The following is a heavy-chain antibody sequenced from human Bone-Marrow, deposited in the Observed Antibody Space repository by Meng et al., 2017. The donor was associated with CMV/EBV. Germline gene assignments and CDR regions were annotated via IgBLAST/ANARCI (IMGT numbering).Heavy chain of an antibody. CDR2: INHSGST. V-gene: IGHV4-34*01. CDR3: ARGRSGSYYPFDY. J-gene: IGHJ4*02. CDR1: GGSFSGYY. D-gene: IGHD1-26*01. Sequence: CAVYGGSFSGYYWSWIRQPPGKGLEWIGEINHSGSTNYNPSLKSRVTISVDTSKNQFSLKLSSVTAADTAVYYCARGRSGSYYPFDYWGQGTLVTVSS.